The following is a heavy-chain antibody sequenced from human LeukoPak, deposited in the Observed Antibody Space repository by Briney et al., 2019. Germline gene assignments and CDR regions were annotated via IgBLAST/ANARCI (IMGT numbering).Heavy chain of an antibody. Sequence: SGPTLVNPTQPLTLTCTFSGFSLSTSGVGVGWIRQPPGKALEWLALIYWDDNQRYSPSLKSRLTITKDTSKNQVVLTMTNMDPVDTATYYCAHSGVREKYKSTFDYWGQGTLVTVSS. D-gene: IGHD1-14*01. CDR1: GFSLSTSGVG. CDR2: IYWDDNQ. CDR3: AHSGVREKYKSTFDY. J-gene: IGHJ4*02. V-gene: IGHV2-5*02.